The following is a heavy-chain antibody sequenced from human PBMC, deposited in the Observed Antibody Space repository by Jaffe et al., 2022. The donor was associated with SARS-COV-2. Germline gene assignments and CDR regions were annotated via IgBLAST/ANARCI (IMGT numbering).Heavy chain of an antibody. CDR1: GFTFSNAW. CDR2: IKSKTDGGTT. CDR3: TTDMEELLWFGEPLRRPGWAFDI. V-gene: IGHV3-15*01. J-gene: IGHJ3*02. D-gene: IGHD3-10*01. Sequence: EVQLVESGGGLVKPGGSLRLSCAASGFTFSNAWMSWVRQAPGKGLEWVGRIKSKTDGGTTDYAAPVKGRFTISRDDSKNTLYLQMNSLKTEDTAVYYCTTDMEELLWFGEPLRRPGWAFDIWGQGTMVTVSS.